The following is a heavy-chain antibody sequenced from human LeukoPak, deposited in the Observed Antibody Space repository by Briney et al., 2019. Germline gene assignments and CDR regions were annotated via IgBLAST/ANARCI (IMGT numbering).Heavy chain of an antibody. CDR1: GFDFSSNW. D-gene: IGHD3-3*01. Sequence: GGSLRLSCAASGFDFSSNWMHWVRHAPGQGLVWVSRIKGDGISTNYADSVKGRFTISRDIAKNTLYLQMNSLRAEDTGVYYCAKDHHWSIDYWGRGALVTVSS. V-gene: IGHV3-74*01. J-gene: IGHJ4*02. CDR3: AKDHHWSIDY. CDR2: IKGDGIST.